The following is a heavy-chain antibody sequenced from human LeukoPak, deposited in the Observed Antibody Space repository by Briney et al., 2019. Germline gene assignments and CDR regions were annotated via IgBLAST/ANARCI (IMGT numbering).Heavy chain of an antibody. CDR2: INPNSGGT. Sequence: ASVKVSCKASGYTFTSYAMNWVRQAPGQGLEWMGRINPNSGGTNYAQKFQGRVTMTRDTSISTAYMELSRLRSDDTAVYYCARGIRWQEDYWGQGTLVTVSS. D-gene: IGHD4-23*01. CDR1: GYTFTSYA. V-gene: IGHV1-2*06. J-gene: IGHJ4*02. CDR3: ARGIRWQEDY.